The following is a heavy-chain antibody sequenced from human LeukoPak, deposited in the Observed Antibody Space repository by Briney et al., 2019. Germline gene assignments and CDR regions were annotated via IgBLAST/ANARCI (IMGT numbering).Heavy chain of an antibody. D-gene: IGHD2-2*01. J-gene: IGHJ6*02. Sequence: GRSLRLSCAASAFTFTNYAMHWVRQAPGKGLEWVAVIPYDGTNENYADSVKGRFTISRDNSKNTLYLQMNSLRAEDTAVYYCAKGPHCSSTSCYDYYYYGMDVWGQGTTVTVSS. CDR3: AKGPHCSSTSCYDYYYYGMDV. CDR2: IPYDGTNE. CDR1: AFTFTNYA. V-gene: IGHV3-30-3*01.